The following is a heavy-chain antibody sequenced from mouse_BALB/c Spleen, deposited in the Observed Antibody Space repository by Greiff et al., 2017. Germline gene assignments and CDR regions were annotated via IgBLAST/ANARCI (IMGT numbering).Heavy chain of an antibody. CDR2: INPYNDGT. D-gene: IGHD1-1*02. CDR3: ARLWNAMDD. Sequence: EVQRVESGPELVKPGASVKMSCKASGYTFTSYVMHWVKQKPGQGLEWIGYINPYNDGTKYNEKFKGKATLTSDNSSSTAYMELSSLTSEDSAVYYCARLWNAMDDWGQGTSVTVSS. J-gene: IGHJ4*01. CDR1: GYTFTSYV. V-gene: IGHV1-14*01.